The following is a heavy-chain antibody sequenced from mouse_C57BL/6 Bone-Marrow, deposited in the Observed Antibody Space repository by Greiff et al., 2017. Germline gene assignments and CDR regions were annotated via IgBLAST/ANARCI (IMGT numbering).Heavy chain of an antibody. D-gene: IGHD2-3*01. CDR1: GYTFTTYP. Sequence: VQLQQSGAELVKPGASVKMSCKASGYTFTTYPIEWMKQNHGKSLEWIGNFHPYNDDTKYNEKFKGKATLTVEKSSSKVYLELSRLTSDDSAVYYCARRGDGYYWYFDVWGTGTTVTVSS. J-gene: IGHJ1*03. V-gene: IGHV1-47*01. CDR3: ARRGDGYYWYFDV. CDR2: FHPYNDDT.